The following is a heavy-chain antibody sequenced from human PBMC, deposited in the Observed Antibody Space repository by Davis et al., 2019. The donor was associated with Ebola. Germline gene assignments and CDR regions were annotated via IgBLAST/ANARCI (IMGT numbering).Heavy chain of an antibody. CDR2: ISNLAMKT. D-gene: IGHD2/OR15-2a*01. Sequence: GESLKISCVGSGFNFSHYAMGWVRQIPGRGLECVSVISNLAMKTFYSGSVQGRFIISRDNSKNIVFLQMNNLRVDDSAIYYCADPLSSVWGQGTTVTVS. J-gene: IGHJ6*02. CDR1: GFNFSHYA. V-gene: IGHV3-23*01. CDR3: ADPLSSV.